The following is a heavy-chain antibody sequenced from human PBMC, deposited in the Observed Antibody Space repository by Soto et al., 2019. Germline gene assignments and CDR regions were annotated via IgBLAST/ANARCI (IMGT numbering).Heavy chain of an antibody. Sequence: QVQLVQSGAEVKEPGDSVRVSCEASGYTFTAYYIHWVRQAPGQGLEWMGWINPKFGDTTYAQDLQGRVSMTRDMSISTDYMELSRLTSDDTAIYYCARNMDYYYGRGSGNGHGVWGQGTTVTVFS. CDR1: GYTFTAYY. J-gene: IGHJ6*02. D-gene: IGHD3-10*02. V-gene: IGHV1-2*02. CDR2: INPKFGDT. CDR3: ARNMDYYYGRGSGNGHGV.